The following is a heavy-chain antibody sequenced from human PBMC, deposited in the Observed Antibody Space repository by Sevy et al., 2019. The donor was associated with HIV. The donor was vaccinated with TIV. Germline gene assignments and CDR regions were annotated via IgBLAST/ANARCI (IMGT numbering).Heavy chain of an antibody. Sequence: GGSLRLSCAASGFNFANAWMSWVRQPPGRGLEWVGRIKSKTEGATRDFAAPVKGRFVISRDDSRNTLYLQMDNLKIEDTGVYYCAAGVGTSDFYHWGHGILVTVSS. V-gene: IGHV3-15*01. D-gene: IGHD1-26*01. CDR3: AAGVGTSDFYH. CDR2: IKSKTEGATR. J-gene: IGHJ4*01. CDR1: GFNFANAW.